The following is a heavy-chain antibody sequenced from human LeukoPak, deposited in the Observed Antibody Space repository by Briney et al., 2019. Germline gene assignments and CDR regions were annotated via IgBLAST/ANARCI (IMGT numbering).Heavy chain of an antibody. J-gene: IGHJ6*03. D-gene: IGHD2-2*01. CDR1: GYTFTSYG. CDR3: ARVGCGSTSCYPYYYYYMDV. V-gene: IGHV1-18*01. Sequence: ASVKVSCKASGYTFTSYGISWVRQAPGQGLEWMGWISAYNGYTNYAQKLQGRVTMTTDTSTSTAYTELRSLRSDDTAVYYCARVGCGSTSCYPYYYYYMDVWGIGTPVTVSS. CDR2: ISAYNGYT.